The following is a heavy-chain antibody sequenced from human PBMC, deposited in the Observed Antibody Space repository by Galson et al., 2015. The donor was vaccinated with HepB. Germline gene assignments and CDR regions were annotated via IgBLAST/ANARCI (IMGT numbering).Heavy chain of an antibody. J-gene: IGHJ5*02. Sequence: SVKVSCKASGGTFSSYAISWVRQAPGQGLEWMGGIIPIFGTANYAQKFQGRVTITADESTSTAYMELSSLRSEDTAVYYCAREYCSSTSCYLFPGYNWFDPWGQGTLVTVSS. V-gene: IGHV1-69*13. CDR3: AREYCSSTSCYLFPGYNWFDP. D-gene: IGHD2-2*01. CDR2: IIPIFGTA. CDR1: GGTFSSYA.